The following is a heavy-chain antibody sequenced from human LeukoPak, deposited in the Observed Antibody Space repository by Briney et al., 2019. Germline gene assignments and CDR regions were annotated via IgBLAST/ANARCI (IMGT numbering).Heavy chain of an antibody. Sequence: GGSLRLSCAASGFTVSSNYMSWVRQAPGKGLEWVSVIYSGGSTYYADSVKGRFTISRDNSKNTLYLQMNSLRAEDTAVYYCASGRGIFGVVHFDYWGQGTLVTVSS. CDR1: GFTVSSNY. V-gene: IGHV3-53*01. D-gene: IGHD3-3*01. CDR3: ASGRGIFGVVHFDY. J-gene: IGHJ4*02. CDR2: IYSGGST.